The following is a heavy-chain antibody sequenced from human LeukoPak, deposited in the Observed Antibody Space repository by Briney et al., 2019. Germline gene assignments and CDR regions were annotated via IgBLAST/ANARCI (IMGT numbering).Heavy chain of an antibody. D-gene: IGHD2-2*03. CDR2: IYHSGST. CDR1: GYSISSGYY. J-gene: IGHJ4*02. CDR3: ARLLDIVVATN. V-gene: IGHV4-38-2*01. Sequence: SETLSLTCSVSGYSISSGYYWGWIRQPPGKGLEWFGSIYHSGSTYYNPSLKSRVTISVDTSKNQFSLKLSSVTAADTAVYYCARLLDIVVATNWGQGTLVTVSS.